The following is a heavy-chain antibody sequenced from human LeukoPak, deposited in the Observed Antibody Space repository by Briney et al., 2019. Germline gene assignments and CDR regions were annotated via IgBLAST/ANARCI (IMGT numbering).Heavy chain of an antibody. CDR2: TYYSGST. V-gene: IGHV4-59*01. Sequence: SETLSFNSSGSAFTSSSYYWSRIRHPPGKGLKWIGYTYYSGSTNYNPSIKSRVTISVDTSKNQFSLKLSSVTAADTAVYYCARIGHEDYYFDYWGQGTLVTVSS. J-gene: IGHJ4*02. CDR3: ARIGHEDYYFDY. CDR1: AFTSSSYY.